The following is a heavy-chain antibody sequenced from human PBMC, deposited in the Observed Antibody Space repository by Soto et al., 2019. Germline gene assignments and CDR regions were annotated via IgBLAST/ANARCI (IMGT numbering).Heavy chain of an antibody. Sequence: SETPSLTCAVYCGSFSGDYWTWIRQPPGKGLEWIGEINHSGSTNYNPSLKSRVTISVDTSKNQFSLKLSSVTAADTAVYYCARASNKRGYIYGPDFWGQGPLVT. CDR2: INHSGST. CDR1: CGSFSGDY. D-gene: IGHD5-18*01. CDR3: ARASNKRGYIYGPDF. J-gene: IGHJ4*02. V-gene: IGHV4-34*01.